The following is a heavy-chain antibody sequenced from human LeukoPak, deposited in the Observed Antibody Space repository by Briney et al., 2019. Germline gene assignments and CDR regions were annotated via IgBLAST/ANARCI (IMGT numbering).Heavy chain of an antibody. CDR3: ARVDESLDKFDC. J-gene: IGHJ4*02. Sequence: GESLRLSCTASGFSLTPFSMNWVRQAPGKGLEWISSIGSNSRYIYYADSLKGRFTISRDNAENSLYLDMYSLRDEDTAVYFCARVDESLDKFDCWGQGTLVTVSS. V-gene: IGHV3-21*01. CDR2: IGSNSRYI. D-gene: IGHD1-1*01. CDR1: GFSLTPFS.